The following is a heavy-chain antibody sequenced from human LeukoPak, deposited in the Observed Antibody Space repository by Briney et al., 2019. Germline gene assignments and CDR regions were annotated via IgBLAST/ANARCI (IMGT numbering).Heavy chain of an antibody. CDR2: ISYDGSNK. D-gene: IGHD3-22*01. CDR3: AKSLVEYYYDSSGYWTFDY. V-gene: IGHV3-30*18. CDR1: GFTFSSYG. Sequence: GGSLRLSCAASGFTFSSYGMHWVRQAPGKGLEWVAVISYDGSNKYYADSVKGRFTISRDNSKNTLYLQMNSLRAEDTAVYYCAKSLVEYYYDSSGYWTFDYWGQGTLVTVSS. J-gene: IGHJ4*02.